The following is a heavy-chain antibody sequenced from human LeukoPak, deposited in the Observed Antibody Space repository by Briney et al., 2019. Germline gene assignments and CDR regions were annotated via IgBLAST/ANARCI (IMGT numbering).Heavy chain of an antibody. D-gene: IGHD2-2*01. CDR2: ISYDGSNK. CDR3: AKDFNDCSSTSCLLYYYYYGMDV. J-gene: IGHJ6*04. Sequence: GGSLRLSCAASGFTFSSYGMHWVRQAPGKGLEWVAVISYDGSNKYYADSVEGRFTISRDNSKNTLYLQMNSLRAEDTAVYYCAKDFNDCSSTSCLLYYYYYGMDVWGKGTTVTVSS. CDR1: GFTFSSYG. V-gene: IGHV3-30*18.